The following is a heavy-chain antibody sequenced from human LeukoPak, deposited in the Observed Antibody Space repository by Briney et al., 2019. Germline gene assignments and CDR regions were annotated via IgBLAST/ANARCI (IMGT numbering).Heavy chain of an antibody. Sequence: ASVKVSCKASGGTFSSYAISWERQAPGQGLEWMGGIIPIFGTANYAQEFQGRVTITADESTSTAYMELSSLRSEDTAVYYCARDRIQLSGFPLMDYWGQGTLVTVSS. CDR1: GGTFSSYA. J-gene: IGHJ4*02. D-gene: IGHD5-18*01. V-gene: IGHV1-69*01. CDR2: IIPIFGTA. CDR3: ARDRIQLSGFPLMDY.